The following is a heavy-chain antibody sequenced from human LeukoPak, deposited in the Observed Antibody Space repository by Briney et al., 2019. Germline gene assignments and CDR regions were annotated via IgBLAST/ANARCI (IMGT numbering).Heavy chain of an antibody. CDR2: INHSGST. J-gene: IGHJ6*04. Sequence: SETLSLTCAVYGGSFSGYYWSWIRQPPGKGLEWIGEINHSGSTNYNPSHKSRVTISVDTSKNQFSLKLSSVTAADTAVYYCARGGDWNYVMDVWGKGTTVTVSS. CDR3: ARGGDWNYVMDV. V-gene: IGHV4-34*01. CDR1: GGSFSGYY. D-gene: IGHD1-1*01.